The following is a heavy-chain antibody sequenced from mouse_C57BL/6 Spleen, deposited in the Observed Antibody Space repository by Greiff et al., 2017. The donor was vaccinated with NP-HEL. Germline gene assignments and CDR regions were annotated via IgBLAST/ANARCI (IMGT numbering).Heavy chain of an antibody. CDR1: GYAFTNYL. J-gene: IGHJ4*01. D-gene: IGHD2-12*01. Sequence: VQLQQSGAELVRPGTSVKVSCKASGYAFTNYLIEWVKQRPGQGLEWIGVINPGSGGTNYNEKFKGKATLTADKSSSTAYMQLSSLTSEDSAVYFCARLGIRHAMDYWGKGTSVTVSS. CDR3: ARLGIRHAMDY. V-gene: IGHV1-54*01. CDR2: INPGSGGT.